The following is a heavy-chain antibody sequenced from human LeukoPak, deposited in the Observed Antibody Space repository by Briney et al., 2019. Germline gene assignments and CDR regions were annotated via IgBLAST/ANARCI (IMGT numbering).Heavy chain of an antibody. V-gene: IGHV3-23*03. CDR3: AKGRTVGETSFDY. CDR2: INGGGST. Sequence: GGSLRLSCAASGFTFSSYAMHWVRQAPGKGLEWVSHINGGGSTFYADSVKGRFTISRDNSKNTVYLQMNSLRVEDTAIYYCAKGRTVGETSFDYWGQGTLVTVSS. J-gene: IGHJ4*02. CDR1: GFTFSSYA. D-gene: IGHD5-24*01.